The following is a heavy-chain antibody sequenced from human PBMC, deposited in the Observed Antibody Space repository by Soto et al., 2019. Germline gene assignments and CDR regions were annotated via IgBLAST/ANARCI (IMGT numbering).Heavy chain of an antibody. J-gene: IGHJ4*02. CDR2: IIPILGIA. Sequence: GASVKVSCKASGGTFSSYTISWVRQAPGQGLEWMGRIIPILGIANYAQKFQGRVTITADKSTSTAYMELSSLRSEDTAVYYCARAGGVIAPIDYWGQGTLVTVSS. CDR1: GGTFSSYT. CDR3: ARAGGVIAPIDY. D-gene: IGHD3-16*02. V-gene: IGHV1-69*02.